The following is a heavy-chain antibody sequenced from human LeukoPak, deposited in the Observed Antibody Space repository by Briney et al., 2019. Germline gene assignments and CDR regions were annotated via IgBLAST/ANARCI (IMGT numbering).Heavy chain of an antibody. CDR1: GFTFRDYH. J-gene: IGHJ3*02. V-gene: IGHV3-11*04. CDR2: ITSSGSTI. CDR3: ARALRLAFDI. Sequence: GGSLRLSCAASGFTFRDYHMSWIRQAPGKGLEWVSYITSSGSTIYYADSVKGRLTTSRDNAKNSLYLQMNSPRAEDTAVYYCARALRLAFDIWGQGTMVTVSS. D-gene: IGHD2-21*02.